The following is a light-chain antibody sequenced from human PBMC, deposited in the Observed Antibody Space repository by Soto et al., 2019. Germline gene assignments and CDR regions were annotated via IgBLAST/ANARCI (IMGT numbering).Light chain of an antibody. CDR2: AAS. CDR3: QQTASTPYT. CDR1: QSIGIS. Sequence: DIQMTQSPSSLSASVGDGVTITCRASQSIGISLNWYQQRPGKAPKLLVFAASSLQSGVPSRFSGSGSETHFTLTINSLQPEDFATYYCQQTASTPYTFGQGT. V-gene: IGKV1-39*01. J-gene: IGKJ2*01.